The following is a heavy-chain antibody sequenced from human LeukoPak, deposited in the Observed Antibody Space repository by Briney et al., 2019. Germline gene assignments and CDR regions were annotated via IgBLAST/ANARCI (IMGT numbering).Heavy chain of an antibody. V-gene: IGHV3-15*01. J-gene: IGHJ4*02. D-gene: IGHD2-15*01. Sequence: PGGSLRLSCVASGFPFDRYWMSWVRQAPGKGLEWVGRIKSKTDGGTTDYAAPVKGRFTISRDDSKNTLYLQMNSLKTEDTAVYYCTTGRPDCSGGSCYWGQGTLVTVSS. CDR3: TTGRPDCSGGSCY. CDR2: IKSKTDGGTT. CDR1: GFPFDRYW.